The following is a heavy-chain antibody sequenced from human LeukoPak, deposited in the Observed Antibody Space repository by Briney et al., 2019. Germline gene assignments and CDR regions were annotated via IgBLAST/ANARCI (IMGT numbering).Heavy chain of an antibody. V-gene: IGHV4-34*01. J-gene: IGHJ4*02. D-gene: IGHD2-2*03. CDR1: GGSFSGYY. Sequence: SETLSLTCAVYGGSFSGYYWSWIRQPPGKGLEWIGEINHSGSTNYNPSLKSRVTITVDTSKNQFSLKLSSVTAADTAVYYCARESGYCSSTSCEGHYWGQGTLVTVSS. CDR3: ARESGYCSSTSCEGHY. CDR2: INHSGST.